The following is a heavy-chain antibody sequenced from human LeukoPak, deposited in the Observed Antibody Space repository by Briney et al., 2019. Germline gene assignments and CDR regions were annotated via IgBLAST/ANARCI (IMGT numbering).Heavy chain of an antibody. Sequence: SETLSLTCTVSGGSISSYYWSWIRQPAGKGPEWLGRIYTSGSTNYNPSLKSRVTMSVDTSKNQFSLKLSSVTAADTAVYYCARESSDYYGSGSYFFYGAFDIWGQGTMVTVSS. CDR3: ARESSDYYGSGSYFFYGAFDI. V-gene: IGHV4-4*07. CDR2: IYTSGST. CDR1: GGSISSYY. J-gene: IGHJ3*02. D-gene: IGHD3-10*01.